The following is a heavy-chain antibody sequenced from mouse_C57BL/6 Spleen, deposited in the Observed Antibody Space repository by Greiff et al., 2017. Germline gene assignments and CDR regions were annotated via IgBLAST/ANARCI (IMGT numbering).Heavy chain of an antibody. CDR2: INPSTGGT. V-gene: IGHV1-42*01. D-gene: IGHD1-1*01. J-gene: IGHJ3*01. CDR3: APYYGSSPFAY. Sequence: EVQLQQSGPELVKPGASVKISCKASGYSFTGYYMNWVKQSPEKSLEWIGEINPSTGGTTYNQKFKAKATLTVDKSSSTAYMQLKSLTSEDSAIYYCAPYYGSSPFAYWGQGTLVTVSA. CDR1: GYSFTGYY.